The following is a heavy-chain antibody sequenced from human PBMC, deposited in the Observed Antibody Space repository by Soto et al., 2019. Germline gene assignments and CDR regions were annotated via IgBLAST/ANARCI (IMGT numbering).Heavy chain of an antibody. CDR1: GFAFSSCP. D-gene: IGHD2-15*01. CDR2: ISNDGSKQ. CDR3: ANDRVVPFVGSHFDY. Sequence: GVSLSLSCAVSGFAFSSCPIHWVRQTPGKGLEWVAVISNDGSKQYYADSVKGRFTISRDNSKDTLYLQMNGLRVEDTAVYYCANDRVVPFVGSHFDYWGQGT. V-gene: IGHV3-30*18. J-gene: IGHJ4*02.